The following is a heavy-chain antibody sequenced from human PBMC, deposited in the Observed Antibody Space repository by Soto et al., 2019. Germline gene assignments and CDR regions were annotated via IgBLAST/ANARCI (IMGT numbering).Heavy chain of an antibody. Sequence: SVNGSCNAAGGTSSIYAISWVLQAPGPGLEWMGGIIPFFKATNYAQKFQGRVTITADDSTSTAYMDLISLRSEDTAVYYCARDVTLNYWDSNYYYNATDVRGQAPTVTVPS. CDR2: IIPFFKAT. D-gene: IGHD6-13*01. J-gene: IGHJ6*02. CDR1: GGTSSIYA. CDR3: ARDVTLNYWDSNYYYNATDV. V-gene: IGHV1-69*13.